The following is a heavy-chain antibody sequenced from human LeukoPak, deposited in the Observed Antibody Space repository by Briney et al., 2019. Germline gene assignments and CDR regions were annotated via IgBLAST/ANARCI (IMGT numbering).Heavy chain of an antibody. J-gene: IGHJ4*02. D-gene: IGHD5/OR15-5a*01. Sequence: GGSLRLSCEASGFSFSASSMNWVRQAPGKGLEWVSSIFGDRPGLYYADSVKGRFTISRDNGKNSVYLEMNSLRDDDTAVYYCTREGGSTDAGFWGQGTLVTVSS. CDR2: IFGDRPGL. V-gene: IGHV3-21*06. CDR1: GFSFSASS. CDR3: TREGGSTDAGF.